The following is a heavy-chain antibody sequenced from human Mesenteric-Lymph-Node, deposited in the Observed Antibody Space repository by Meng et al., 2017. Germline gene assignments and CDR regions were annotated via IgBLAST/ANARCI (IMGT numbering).Heavy chain of an antibody. J-gene: IGHJ1*01. CDR2: INHSGST. D-gene: IGHD3-10*01. V-gene: IGHV4-34*09. Sequence: QLQLQESGSGLVKPSQTLSLTCAVYGGSFSGYYWSWIRQPPGKGLEWIGEINHSGSTNYNPSLKSRVTISVDTSKNQFSLKLSSVTAADTAVYYCLRGSGGSVWGQGTLVTVSS. CDR1: GGSFSGYY. CDR3: LRGSGGSV.